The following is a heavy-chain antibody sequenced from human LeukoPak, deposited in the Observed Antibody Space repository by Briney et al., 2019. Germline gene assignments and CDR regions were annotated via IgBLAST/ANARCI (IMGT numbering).Heavy chain of an antibody. Sequence: SETLSLTCAVYGGSFSGYYWSWIRQPPGKGLEWIGEINHSGSTNYNPSLKSRVTISVDTSKNQFSLKLSSVTAADTAVYYCARGLPAPDGYYYDSSGYYWWAFDIWGQGTMVTVSS. V-gene: IGHV4-34*01. D-gene: IGHD3-22*01. CDR3: ARGLPAPDGYYYDSSGYYWWAFDI. CDR1: GGSFSGYY. J-gene: IGHJ3*02. CDR2: INHSGST.